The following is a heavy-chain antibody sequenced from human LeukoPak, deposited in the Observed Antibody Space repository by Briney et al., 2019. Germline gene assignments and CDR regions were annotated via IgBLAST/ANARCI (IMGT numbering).Heavy chain of an antibody. D-gene: IGHD4-11*01. J-gene: IGHJ3*02. CDR2: INHSGST. V-gene: IGHV4-34*01. CDR3: ARGLRSKRAFDI. CDR1: GGSFSGYY. Sequence: KPSETLSLTCAVYGGSFSGYYWSWIRQPPGKGLEWIGEINHSGSTNYNPSLKSRVTISVDTSKNQFSLKLSSVTAADTAVYYCARGLRSKRAFDIWGQGTMVTVSS.